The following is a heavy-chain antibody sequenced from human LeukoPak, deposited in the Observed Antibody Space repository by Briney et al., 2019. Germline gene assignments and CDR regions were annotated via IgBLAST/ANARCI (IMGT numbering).Heavy chain of an antibody. J-gene: IGHJ3*02. CDR1: GYTFTGYY. D-gene: IGHD1-26*01. Sequence: ASVKVSCKASGYTFTGYYMHWVRQAPGQGLEWMGWINPNSGGTNYAQKFQGRVTMTRNTSISTAYMELSSLRSEDTAVYYCARVQYSGSYNDAFDIWGQGTMVTVSS. CDR3: ARVQYSGSYNDAFDI. V-gene: IGHV1-2*02. CDR2: INPNSGGT.